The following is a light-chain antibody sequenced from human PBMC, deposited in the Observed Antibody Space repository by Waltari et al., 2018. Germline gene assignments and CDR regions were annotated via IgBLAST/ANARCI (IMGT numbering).Light chain of an antibody. V-gene: IGKV3-15*01. Sequence: EIVMTQSPATMSVSPGEGATLSCRASQSVSRNLAWYQQKPGQAPRLLIYGASTRATGIPARFSGSGSGTEFTLTISSLQSEDFAVYYCQRTGSVAFGQGTKVEIK. CDR2: GAS. CDR1: QSVSRN. J-gene: IGKJ1*01. CDR3: QRTGSVA.